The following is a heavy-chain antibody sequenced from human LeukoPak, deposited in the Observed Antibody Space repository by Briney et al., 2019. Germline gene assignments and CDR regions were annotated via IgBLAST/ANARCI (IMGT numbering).Heavy chain of an antibody. CDR2: NSDGSDT. D-gene: IGHD1-26*01. V-gene: IGHV3-74*01. CDR3: TRDLVGATSDF. CDR1: GFIFTTYW. Sequence: GGSLRLSCSASGFIFTTYWMHWVREAPGKGLVWVARNSDGSDTYYADSVKGRFTISRDNSKNTVYLQMNSLRAEDMAVYYCTRDLVGATSDFWGQGTLVTVSS. J-gene: IGHJ4*02.